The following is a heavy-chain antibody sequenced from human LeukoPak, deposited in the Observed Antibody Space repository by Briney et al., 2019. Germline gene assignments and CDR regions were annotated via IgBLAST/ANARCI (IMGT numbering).Heavy chain of an antibody. D-gene: IGHD4-17*01. V-gene: IGHV4-31*03. CDR1: GGSISSGGYY. J-gene: IGHJ4*02. Sequence: SETLSLTCTVSGGSISSGGYYWSWIRQHPGKGLEWIGYIYYSGSTYYNPSLKSRVTISVDTSKNQFSLKLSSVTAADTAVYYCAREVYGDHRFDYWGQETLVTVSS. CDR2: IYYSGST. CDR3: AREVYGDHRFDY.